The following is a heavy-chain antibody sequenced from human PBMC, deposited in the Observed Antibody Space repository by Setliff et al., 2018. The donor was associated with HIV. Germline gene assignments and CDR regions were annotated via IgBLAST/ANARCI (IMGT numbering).Heavy chain of an antibody. Sequence: RASVKVSCKASGGTFSSYTISWVRQAPGQGLEWMGRIIPILGIANYAQKFQGRVTITADKSTSTAYMELSSLRSEDTAVYYCARDFGGYCSSMSCPGLFDPWGQGTLVTVSS. CDR2: IIPILGIA. CDR1: GGTFSSYT. J-gene: IGHJ5*02. D-gene: IGHD2-2*01. CDR3: ARDFGGYCSSMSCPGLFDP. V-gene: IGHV1-69*04.